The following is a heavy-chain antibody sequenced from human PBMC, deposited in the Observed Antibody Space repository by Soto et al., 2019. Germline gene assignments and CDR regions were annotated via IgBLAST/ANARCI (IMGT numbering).Heavy chain of an antibody. Sequence: GGSLRLSCAASGFTFSIYTINWVRQAPGKGLEWISYISSSNRAIYYADSVKDRFTISRDDAKNSLYLQINSLRDEDTAGCYCARGRGDSYYYAMDVWGQGTTVTVSS. CDR1: GFTFSIYT. CDR3: ARGRGDSYYYAMDV. V-gene: IGHV3-48*02. CDR2: ISSSNRAI. J-gene: IGHJ6*02.